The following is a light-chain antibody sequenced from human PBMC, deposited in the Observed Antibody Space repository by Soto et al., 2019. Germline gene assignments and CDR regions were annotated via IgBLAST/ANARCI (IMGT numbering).Light chain of an antibody. V-gene: IGKV1-5*03. CDR1: QSMSSW. J-gene: IGKJ1*01. Sequence: SVGDRVTITCRAGQSMSSWLAWYQQKPGKAPKGLIYKASTLESGAPSRFSGSGSGTEFTLTISSLQPDDFATYYCQQYYSYPWTFGQGTKVDI. CDR3: QQYYSYPWT. CDR2: KAS.